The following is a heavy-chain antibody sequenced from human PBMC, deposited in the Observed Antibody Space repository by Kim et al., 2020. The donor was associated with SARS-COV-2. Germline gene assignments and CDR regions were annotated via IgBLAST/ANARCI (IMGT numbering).Heavy chain of an antibody. CDR2: IRSKAYGGTT. CDR1: GFTFGDYA. D-gene: IGHD3-10*01. V-gene: IGHV3-49*03. J-gene: IGHJ4*02. CDR3: TRGVIWFGELSKGGSDY. Sequence: GGSLRLSCTASGFTFGDYAMSWFRQAPGKGLEWVGFIRSKAYGGTTEYAASVKGRFTISRDDSKSIAYLQMNSLKTEDTAVYYCTRGVIWFGELSKGGSDYWGQGTLVTVSS.